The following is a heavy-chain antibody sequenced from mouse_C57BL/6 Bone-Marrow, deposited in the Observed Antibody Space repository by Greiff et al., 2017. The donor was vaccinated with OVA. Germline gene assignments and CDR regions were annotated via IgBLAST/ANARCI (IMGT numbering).Heavy chain of an antibody. CDR3: AKGAVVAPYFDY. J-gene: IGHJ2*01. V-gene: IGHV2-3*01. D-gene: IGHD1-1*01. Sequence: LISRLSISKDNSKSQVFLKLNSLQTDDTATYYCAKGAVVAPYFDYWGQGTTLTVSS.